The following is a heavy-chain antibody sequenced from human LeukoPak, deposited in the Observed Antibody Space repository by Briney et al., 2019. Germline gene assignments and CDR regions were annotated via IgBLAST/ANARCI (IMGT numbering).Heavy chain of an antibody. J-gene: IGHJ5*02. CDR1: GGSISSYY. Sequence: SETLSLTCTVSGGSISSYYWSWIRQPPGKGLEWIGYIYYSRSTNYNPSLKSRVTISVDTSRNQFSLKLHSVTAADTAVYYCARDRGRATWFDPWGQGTAVTVSS. CDR3: ARDRGRATWFDP. CDR2: IYYSRST. D-gene: IGHD3-10*01. V-gene: IGHV4-59*01.